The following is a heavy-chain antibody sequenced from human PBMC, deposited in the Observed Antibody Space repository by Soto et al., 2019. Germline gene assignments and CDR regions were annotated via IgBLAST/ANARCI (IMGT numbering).Heavy chain of an antibody. V-gene: IGHV3-30*18. CDR2: ISYDGRNK. Sequence: GGSLRLSCAASGFTFSSYGMHWVRQAPGKGLEWVAVISYDGRNKYYADAVKGRFTISRDNSKNTLYLQMSSLRAEDTAVYYCVKDGSSGWPYFYDMDVWGQGTTVTAP. CDR1: GFTFSSYG. J-gene: IGHJ6*02. D-gene: IGHD6-19*01. CDR3: VKDGSSGWPYFYDMDV.